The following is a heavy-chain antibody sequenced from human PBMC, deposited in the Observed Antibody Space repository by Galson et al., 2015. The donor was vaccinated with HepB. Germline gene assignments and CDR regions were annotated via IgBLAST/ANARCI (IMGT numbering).Heavy chain of an antibody. D-gene: IGHD6-19*01. J-gene: IGHJ3*02. CDR2: TYYRSKWYN. Sequence: CAISGDSVSSNSAAWNWIRQSPSRGLEWLGRTYYRSKWYNDYAVSVKSRITINPDTSKNQFSLQLNSVTPEDTAVYYCARVERRDSSGWWHAFDIWGQGTMVTVSS. CDR3: ARVERRDSSGWWHAFDI. CDR1: GDSVSSNSAA. V-gene: IGHV6-1*01.